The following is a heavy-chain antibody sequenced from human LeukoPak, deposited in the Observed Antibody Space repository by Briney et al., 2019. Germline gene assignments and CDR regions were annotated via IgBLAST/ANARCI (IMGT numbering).Heavy chain of an antibody. CDR2: INHSGST. CDR1: GGSFSGYY. V-gene: IGHV4-34*01. J-gene: IGHJ4*02. D-gene: IGHD1-26*01. Sequence: SETLSLTCAVYGGSFSGYYWSWIRQPPGKGLEWIGEINHSGSTNYNPSLKSRVTISVDTSKNQFSLKLSSVTAADTAVYYCASRGGGRASYLRVTFDYWGQGTLVTVSS. CDR3: ASRGGGRASYLRVTFDY.